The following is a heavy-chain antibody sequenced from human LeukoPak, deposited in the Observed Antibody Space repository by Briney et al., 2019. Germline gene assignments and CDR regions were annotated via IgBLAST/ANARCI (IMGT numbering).Heavy chain of an antibody. D-gene: IGHD6-6*01. Sequence: APVKVSCKASGYDFINYGISWVRQAPGQGLEWVGWRSIYNGNTDYKLQGRVTMTTDTSTNTAYMEVRSLRSADTAVYYCARGGPFPSSSSSREYYLDYWGQGTLVTVSS. J-gene: IGHJ4*02. CDR3: ARGGPFPSSSSSREYYLDY. V-gene: IGHV1-18*01. CDR1: GYDFINYG. CDR2: RSIYNGNT.